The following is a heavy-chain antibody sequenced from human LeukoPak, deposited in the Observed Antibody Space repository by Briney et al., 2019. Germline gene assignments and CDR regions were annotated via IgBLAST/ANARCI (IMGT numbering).Heavy chain of an antibody. CDR3: AREKTDYYDSSGYSDY. CDR1: GYTFTNYD. Sequence: SVKVSCKASGYTFTNYDINWVRQATGQGLEWMGRIIPILGIANYAQKFQGRVTITADKSTSTAYMELSSLRSEDTAVYYCAREKTDYYDSSGYSDYWGQGTLVTVSS. CDR2: IIPILGIA. D-gene: IGHD3-22*01. V-gene: IGHV1-69*04. J-gene: IGHJ4*02.